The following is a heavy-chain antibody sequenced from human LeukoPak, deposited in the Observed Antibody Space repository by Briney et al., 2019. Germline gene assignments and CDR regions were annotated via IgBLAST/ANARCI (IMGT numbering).Heavy chain of an antibody. CDR2: INTDGTVT. D-gene: IGHD6-19*01. V-gene: IGHV3-74*03. CDR3: ETKQWLAPPPDS. Sequence: GGSLSLSCAASGFTFSKYWMLWVRHAPGKGLESVSRINTDGTVTTYADSVKGRFTVSRDNADNTMFLQMNSVRDEDTAVYYCETKQWLAPPPDSWGQGTPVTVSS. J-gene: IGHJ4*02. CDR1: GFTFSKYW.